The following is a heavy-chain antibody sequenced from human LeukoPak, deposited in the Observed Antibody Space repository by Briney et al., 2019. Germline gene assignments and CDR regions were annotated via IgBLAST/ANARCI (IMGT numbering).Heavy chain of an antibody. J-gene: IGHJ6*02. D-gene: IGHD1-26*01. CDR1: GFTFSSYA. Sequence: GGSLRLSCAASGFTFSSYAMDWVRQAPGKGLEWVAVISYDGSNKYYADSVKGRFTISRDNSKNTLYLQMNSLRAEDTAVYYYARDKLRSHYYYGMDVWGQGTTVTVSS. V-gene: IGHV3-30-3*01. CDR3: ARDKLRSHYYYGMDV. CDR2: ISYDGSNK.